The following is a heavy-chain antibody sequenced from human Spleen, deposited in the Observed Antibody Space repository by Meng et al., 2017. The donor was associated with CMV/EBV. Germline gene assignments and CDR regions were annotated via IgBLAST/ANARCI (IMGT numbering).Heavy chain of an antibody. CDR3: ARDDSSGYYPDY. D-gene: IGHD3-22*01. Sequence: GESLKISCAASGFTFSSNWMSWVRQAPGKGLEWVASINQRGSEKWYVDSVKGRFTISRDNAKNSLYLQMNSLRAEDTAVYYCARDDSSGYYPDYWGQGTLVTVSS. J-gene: IGHJ4*02. CDR1: GFTFSSNW. V-gene: IGHV3-7*01. CDR2: INQRGSEK.